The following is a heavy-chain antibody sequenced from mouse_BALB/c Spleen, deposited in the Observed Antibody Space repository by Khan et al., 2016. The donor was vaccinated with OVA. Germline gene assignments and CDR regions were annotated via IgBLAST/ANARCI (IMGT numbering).Heavy chain of an antibody. CDR1: GYIFTSYW. V-gene: IGHV1-5*01. J-gene: IGHJ3*01. CDR3: TRWDYWFAY. CDR2: IYPGNSDT. D-gene: IGHD4-1*01. Sequence: VQLKESGTVLARPGASVKMSCKASGYIFTSYWMHWVKQRPGQGLEWIGAIYPGNSDTTYNQKFKGKANLTAVTSTSTAYMELSSLTNEGSAVYYCTRWDYWFAYWGQGTLVTVSA.